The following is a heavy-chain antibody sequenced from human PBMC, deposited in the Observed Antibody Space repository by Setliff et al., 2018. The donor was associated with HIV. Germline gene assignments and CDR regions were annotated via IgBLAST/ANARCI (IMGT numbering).Heavy chain of an antibody. CDR2: IIPPFGTG. V-gene: IGHV1-69*13. D-gene: IGHD2-15*01. CDR1: GGSFGNFA. J-gene: IGHJ4*02. CDR3: ARATTPSSPPDV. Sequence: WASVKVSCKASGGSFGNFAVSWVRQAPGQGLEFMGGIIPPFGTGKFAQKFQGRVTFSADEFTRIVYMELNRLRSDDTAVYYCARATTPSSPPDVWGQGTLVTVSS.